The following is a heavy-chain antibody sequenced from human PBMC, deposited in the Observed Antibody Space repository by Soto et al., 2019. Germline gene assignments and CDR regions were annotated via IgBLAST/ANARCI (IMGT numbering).Heavy chain of an antibody. CDR1: GVSIISGNW. D-gene: IGHD2-8*01. Sequence: SETLSLTCAVSGVSIISGNWWTWVRQTPQRGLEYIGEIFHDGTANYYPSFERRVAISVDTSKNQFSLKLTSVTAADTAIYFCARLVYDTRLNYMYFDFWGQGARVTVSS. V-gene: IGHV4-4*02. J-gene: IGHJ4*02. CDR3: ARLVYDTRLNYMYFDF. CDR2: IFHDGTA.